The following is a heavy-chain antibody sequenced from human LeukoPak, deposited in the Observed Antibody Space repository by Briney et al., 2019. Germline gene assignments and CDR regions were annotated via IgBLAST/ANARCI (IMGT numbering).Heavy chain of an antibody. CDR2: IHSSGST. CDR3: ARGPSDYGDYIDY. Sequence: SETLSLTCTVSGGSISSSNYFRAWIRQPPGKGLEWIGSIHSSGSTYYSPSLKSRVTISVDTSKNHFSLKLTSVTAADTAVYYCARGPSDYGDYIDYWGQGTLVTVSS. D-gene: IGHD4-17*01. CDR1: GGSISSSNYF. V-gene: IGHV4-39*07. J-gene: IGHJ4*02.